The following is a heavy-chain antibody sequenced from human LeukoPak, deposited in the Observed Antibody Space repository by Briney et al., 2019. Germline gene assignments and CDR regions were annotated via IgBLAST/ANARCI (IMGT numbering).Heavy chain of an antibody. J-gene: IGHJ4*02. Sequence: GGFLRLSCAASGFTFSSYAMSWVRQAPGKGLEWVSAISGSGGSTYYADSVKGRFTISRDNAKNSLYLQMNSLRAEDTAVYYCASVTTAGYWGQGTLVTVSS. CDR1: GFTFSSYA. V-gene: IGHV3-23*01. CDR3: ASVTTAGY. CDR2: ISGSGGST. D-gene: IGHD4-17*01.